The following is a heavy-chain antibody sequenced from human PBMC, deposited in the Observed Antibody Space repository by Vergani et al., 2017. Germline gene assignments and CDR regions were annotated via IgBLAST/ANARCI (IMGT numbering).Heavy chain of an antibody. CDR1: RSTFKTYG. V-gene: IGHV3-33*01. CDR2: IYYDGSNA. J-gene: IGHJ6*03. D-gene: IGHD2-2*02. CDR3: ARDQGPAAIRLNVGNYRDV. Sequence: QGQLVESGGGIVQPGRSLTLSCVASRSTFKTYGMHWVRQAPGKGLEWVGLIYYDGSNAYYADSVKGRFTISRDNSKNTLYLQMSSLRAEDTAVYYCARDQGPAAIRLNVGNYRDVWGKGTTVIVSS.